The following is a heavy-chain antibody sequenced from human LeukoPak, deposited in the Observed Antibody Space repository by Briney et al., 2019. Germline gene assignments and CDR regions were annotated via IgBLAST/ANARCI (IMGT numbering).Heavy chain of an antibody. CDR1: GFTFTKYW. Sequence: GDSLRLSCAASGFTFTKYWMTWVRQAPGKGLEWVGNIKQDGSDKNYMDSVKGRFTISRDNTKNTLYLQMNSLRAEDTAVYYCAKGRISRGNSGATFDYWGQGTLVTVSS. J-gene: IGHJ4*02. CDR3: AKGRISRGNSGATFDY. D-gene: IGHD4-23*01. V-gene: IGHV3-7*03. CDR2: IKQDGSDK.